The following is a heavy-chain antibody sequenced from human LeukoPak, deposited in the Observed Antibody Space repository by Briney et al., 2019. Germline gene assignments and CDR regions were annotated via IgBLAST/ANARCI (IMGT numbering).Heavy chain of an antibody. J-gene: IGHJ4*02. CDR1: GGSISPYS. CDR2: IYYSGST. V-gene: IGHV4-59*12. CDR3: ARLVVAASGPNFDY. Sequence: SETLSLTCTVSGGSISPYSWSWIRQPPGKGLEWIGYIYYSGSTNYNPSLKSRVTISVDKSKNQFSLKLSSVTAADTAVYYCARLVVAASGPNFDYWGQGTLVTVSS. D-gene: IGHD2-15*01.